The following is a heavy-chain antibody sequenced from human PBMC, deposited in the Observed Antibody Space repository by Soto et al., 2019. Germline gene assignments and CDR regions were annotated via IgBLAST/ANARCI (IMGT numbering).Heavy chain of an antibody. CDR3: ANTLGGVTWNDGYLDY. Sequence: GSVATLVNHTQTVTLTCSFSGFPLSAYEVRVIWFRQPPGETLEWLALIHWNDDKRYNPSLRSRLTITKDTSKRQVVLTRTYMEPADTATYYCANTLGGVTWNDGYLDYWRQGTLVTVSS. CDR1: GFPLSAYEVR. CDR2: IHWNDDK. V-gene: IGHV2-5*01. D-gene: IGHD1-1*01. J-gene: IGHJ4*02.